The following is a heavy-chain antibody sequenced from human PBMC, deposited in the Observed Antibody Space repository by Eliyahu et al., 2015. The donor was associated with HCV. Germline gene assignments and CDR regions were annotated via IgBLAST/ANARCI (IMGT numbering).Heavy chain of an antibody. D-gene: IGHD4-17*01. V-gene: IGHV3-30*18. CDR1: GFTFSSYG. Sequence: QVQLVESGGGVVQPGRSLRLSCAASGFTFSSYGXXWVRQAPGKGLEWVAVISYDGSNKYYADSVKGRFTISRDNSKNTLYLQMNSLRAEDTAVYYCAKAARDDDYGDYYYYGMDVWGQGTTVTVSS. CDR2: ISYDGSNK. CDR3: AKAARDDDYGDYYYYGMDV. J-gene: IGHJ6*02.